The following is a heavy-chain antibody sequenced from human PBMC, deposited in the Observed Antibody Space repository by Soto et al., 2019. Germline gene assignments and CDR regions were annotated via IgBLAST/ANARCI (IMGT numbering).Heavy chain of an antibody. Sequence: EVQLLESGGGLVQPGGSLRLSCAASGFTFSSYAMSWVRQAPGKGLEWVSAISGSGGSTYYADSVKGRFTISRDNSKNTLYLQMNSLRAEDTAVYYCAKDHHLSQQQLVPWFDPWGQGTLVTVSS. J-gene: IGHJ5*02. CDR2: ISGSGGST. V-gene: IGHV3-23*01. D-gene: IGHD6-13*01. CDR3: AKDHHLSQQQLVPWFDP. CDR1: GFTFSSYA.